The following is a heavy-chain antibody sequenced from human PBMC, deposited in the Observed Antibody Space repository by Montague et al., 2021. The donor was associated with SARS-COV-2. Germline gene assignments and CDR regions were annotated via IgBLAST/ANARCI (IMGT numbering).Heavy chain of an antibody. V-gene: IGHV3-23*01. CDR1: GFTFSIYA. CDR2: IGSTGGST. D-gene: IGHD5-18*01. CDR3: AKGDTAMAPYNWFDP. J-gene: IGHJ5*02. Sequence: SLRPSCAASGFTFSIYAMTWVRQAPGQGLVWLSAIGSTGGSTYYADSVKGRFTISRDNSKNTLYLQMNSLRAEDTAVYYCAKGDTAMAPYNWFDPWGQGTLVTVSS.